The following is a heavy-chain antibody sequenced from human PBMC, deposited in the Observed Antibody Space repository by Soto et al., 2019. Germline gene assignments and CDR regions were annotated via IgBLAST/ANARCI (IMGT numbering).Heavy chain of an antibody. CDR1: GFTFSNNV. J-gene: IGHJ6*02. D-gene: IGHD3-10*01. CDR2: ITDNGGST. V-gene: IGHV3-23*01. CDR3: AKEVYGAARGAMDV. Sequence: EVQLLESGGGLVQPGGSLRLSCAASGFTFSNNVMNWVRQAPGKGLEWVSGITDNGGSTYYADSVKGRCTISRDNSKNTLYLQVNSLRAYDTAVYYCAKEVYGAARGAMDVGGQGTTATVSS.